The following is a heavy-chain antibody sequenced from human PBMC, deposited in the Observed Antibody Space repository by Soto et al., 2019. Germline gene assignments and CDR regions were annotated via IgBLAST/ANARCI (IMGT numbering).Heavy chain of an antibody. J-gene: IGHJ6*02. D-gene: IGHD6-19*01. CDR1: GDSVSSNSAA. CDR3: ATRGRGRYLGGYYGLDV. CDR2: TYYRSKWYN. V-gene: IGHV6-1*01. Sequence: SQTLSLTCAISGDSVSSNSAAWNWIRQSPSRGLEWLGRTYYRSKWYNDYAVSVKSRITINPDTSKNQFSLQLNSVTPEDTAVYYCATRGRGRYLGGYYGLDVWGQGTTVTVSS.